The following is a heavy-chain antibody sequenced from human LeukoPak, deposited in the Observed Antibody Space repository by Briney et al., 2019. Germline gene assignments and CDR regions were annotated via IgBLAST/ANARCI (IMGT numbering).Heavy chain of an antibody. V-gene: IGHV1-69*06. D-gene: IGHD6-6*01. J-gene: IGHJ6*04. Sequence: ASVKVSCKASGGTFSSYAISWVRQAPGQGLEWMGGIIPIFGTANYAQKFQGRVTITADKSTSTAYMELSSLRPEDTAVYYCASSCRSGYYYYGMDVWGKGTTVTVSS. CDR1: GGTFSSYA. CDR2: IIPIFGTA. CDR3: ASSCRSGYYYYGMDV.